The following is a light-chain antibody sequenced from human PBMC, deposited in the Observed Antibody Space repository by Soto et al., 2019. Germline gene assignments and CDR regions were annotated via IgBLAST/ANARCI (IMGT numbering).Light chain of an antibody. CDR3: SSYAGSNIYV. V-gene: IGLV2-11*01. CDR1: SSDVGVYNY. CDR2: EVS. Sequence: QSALTQPRSVSGSPGQSVTISCTGTSSDVGVYNYVSWYQQNPGKAPKLIIYEVSKRPPGVPDRFSGSKSGNTASLSVSGLQAEDDGDYYCSSYAGSNIYVFGTGTQLTVL. J-gene: IGLJ7*01.